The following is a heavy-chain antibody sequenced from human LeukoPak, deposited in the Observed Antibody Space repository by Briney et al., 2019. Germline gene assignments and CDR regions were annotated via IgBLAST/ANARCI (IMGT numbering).Heavy chain of an antibody. J-gene: IGHJ5*02. CDR2: IRSKAYGGTT. CDR3: TRAYTQLGFDP. D-gene: IGHD2-2*01. Sequence: PGGSLRLSCTASGFTFGDYAMSWFRQAPGKGREWVGFIRSKAYGGTTEYAASVRGRFTISRDDSKSIAYLQMNSLKTEDTAVYYCTRAYTQLGFDPWGQGTLVTVSS. CDR1: GFTFGDYA. V-gene: IGHV3-49*03.